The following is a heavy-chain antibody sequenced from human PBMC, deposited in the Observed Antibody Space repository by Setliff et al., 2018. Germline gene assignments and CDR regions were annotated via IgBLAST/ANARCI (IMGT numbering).Heavy chain of an antibody. CDR3: ATSVSWIQLVLYPQGHPEPFDY. V-gene: IGHV1-24*01. Sequence: GASVKVSCKVSGYTLTELSMHWVRQAPGKGLEWMGCFDPEDGETIYAQKFQGRVTMTEDTSTDTAYMELSSLRSEDTAVYYCATSVSWIQLVLYPQGHPEPFDYWGQGTLVTVSS. CDR2: FDPEDGET. J-gene: IGHJ4*02. D-gene: IGHD5-18*01. CDR1: GYTLTELS.